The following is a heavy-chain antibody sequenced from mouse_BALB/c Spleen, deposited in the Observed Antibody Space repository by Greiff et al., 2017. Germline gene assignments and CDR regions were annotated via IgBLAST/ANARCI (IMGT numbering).Heavy chain of an antibody. CDR1: GYTFTSYV. J-gene: IGHJ4*01. D-gene: IGHD1-1*01. CDR3: ARGGTTVPYYAMDY. V-gene: IGHV1-14*01. Sequence: VQLQQSGPELVKPGASVKMSCKASGYTFTSYVMHWVKQKPGQGLEWIGYINPYNGGTSYNQKFKGKATLTVDKSSSTAFMHLNSLTSEDSAVYYCARGGTTVPYYAMDYWGQGTSVTVSS. CDR2: INPYNGGT.